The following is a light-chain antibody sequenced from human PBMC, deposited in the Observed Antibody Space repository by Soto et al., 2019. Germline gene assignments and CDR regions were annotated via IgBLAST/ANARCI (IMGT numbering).Light chain of an antibody. CDR3: RSYTSSSTRV. Sequence: QSALTQPASVSGSPGQSITISCTGTSSDVGGYNYVSWYQQHPGKAPKLMIYEVSNRPSGVSNRFSGSKSGNTASLTISGRQAEDEADYYCRSYTSSSTRVFGTGTKLTVL. CDR1: SSDVGGYNY. CDR2: EVS. J-gene: IGLJ1*01. V-gene: IGLV2-14*01.